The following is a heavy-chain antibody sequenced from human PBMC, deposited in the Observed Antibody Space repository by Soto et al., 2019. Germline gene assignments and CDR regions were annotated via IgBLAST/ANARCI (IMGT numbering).Heavy chain of an antibody. J-gene: IGHJ4*02. CDR2: IRSEAYGWTT. CDR3: TRAGGSGWGYYFDY. V-gene: IGHV3-49*04. CDR1: GFTFGDYA. D-gene: IGHD6-19*01. Sequence: RRLSCTASGFTFGDYAMSWVRQAPGKGLECVGFIRSEAYGWTTEYAASVKGRFTISRDDSKSIAYLQMNSLRTEDTAVYYCTRAGGSGWGYYFDYWGQGTQVTVSS.